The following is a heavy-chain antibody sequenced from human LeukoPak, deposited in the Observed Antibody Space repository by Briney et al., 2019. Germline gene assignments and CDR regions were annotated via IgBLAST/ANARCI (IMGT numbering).Heavy chain of an antibody. V-gene: IGHV5-51*01. CDR3: ARRSAVAPYYYMDV. CDR2: IYPGDSDT. J-gene: IGHJ6*03. CDR1: RDSFTTYG. Sequence: GESLKIFCQGSRDSFTTYGRGWVRQMPGIGLECMGIIYPGDSDTRYSPSFQGQVTISADKSINTAYLQWSSLKASDTAMYYCARRSAVAPYYYMDVWGKGTTVTVSS.